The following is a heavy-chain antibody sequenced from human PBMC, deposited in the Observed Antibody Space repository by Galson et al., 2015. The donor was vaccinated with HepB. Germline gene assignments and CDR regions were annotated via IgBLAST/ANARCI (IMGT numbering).Heavy chain of an antibody. CDR1: GFAFDSHA. CDR2: ITGKGDST. CDR3: AKGYGLFDS. Sequence: SLRLSCAASGFAFDSHAMSWDRQAPGRGLEWISGITGKGDSTFYADSVKGRFTVSKDNSNNMLYLQMNSLRAGDAGLYFCAKGYGLFDSWGQGILVTVSS. V-gene: IGHV3-23*01. J-gene: IGHJ5*01. D-gene: IGHD5-18*01.